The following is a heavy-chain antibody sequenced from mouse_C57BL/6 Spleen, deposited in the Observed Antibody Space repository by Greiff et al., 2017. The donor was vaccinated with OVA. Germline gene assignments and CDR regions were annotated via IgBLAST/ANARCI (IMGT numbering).Heavy chain of an antibody. CDR3: AIFYGNYVGY. J-gene: IGHJ2*01. D-gene: IGHD2-1*01. CDR1: GYTFTSYW. V-gene: IGHV1-53*01. Sequence: QVQLQQPGAELVKPGASVKMSCKASGYTFTSYWITWVKQRPGQGLEWIGNINPSNGGTNYNEKFKSKATLTVDNSSSTAYMQLSSLTSEDSAVYYCAIFYGNYVGYWGQGTTLTVSS. CDR2: INPSNGGT.